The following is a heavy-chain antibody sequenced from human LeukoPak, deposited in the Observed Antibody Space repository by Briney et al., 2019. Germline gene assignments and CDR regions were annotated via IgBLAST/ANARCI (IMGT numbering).Heavy chain of an antibody. V-gene: IGHV1-69*04. CDR1: GGTFSSYA. Sequence: EASVKVSCKASGGTFSSYAISWVRQAPGQGLEWMGRIIPILGIANYAQKFQGRVTITADKSTSTAYMELSSLRSEDTAVYYCARGVALAENWFDPWGEGTLVTVSS. J-gene: IGHJ5*02. D-gene: IGHD6-19*01. CDR2: IIPILGIA. CDR3: ARGVALAENWFDP.